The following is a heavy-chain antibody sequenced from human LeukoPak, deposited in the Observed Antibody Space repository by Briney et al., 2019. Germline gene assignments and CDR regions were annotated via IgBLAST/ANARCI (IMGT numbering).Heavy chain of an antibody. J-gene: IGHJ4*02. CDR1: GFTFSSYS. D-gene: IGHD3-3*01. Sequence: GGSLRLSRAASGFTFSSYSMTWVRQAPGKGLEWVSSMSSGSRYIYYADSVRGRFTISRDNAKNSLYLLMNSLRAGDTAVYYCARDRPTGASRLFVVQWGQGTLVTVSS. V-gene: IGHV3-21*01. CDR3: ARDRPTGASRLFVVQ. CDR2: MSSGSRYI.